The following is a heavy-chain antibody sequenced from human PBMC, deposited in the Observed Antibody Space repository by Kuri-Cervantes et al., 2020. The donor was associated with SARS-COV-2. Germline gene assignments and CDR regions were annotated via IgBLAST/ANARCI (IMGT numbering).Heavy chain of an antibody. CDR2: TNSDGIST. Sequence: ESLKISCAASGFTFSNYGMHWVRQAPGKGLVWVSRTNSDGISTSYADSVKGRFTISRDNAKNTLYLQLNSLGAEETAVYYCARGGVVTADWYFDLWGRGTLFTVSS. CDR1: GFTFSNYG. CDR3: ARGGVVTADWYFDL. D-gene: IGHD2-21*02. V-gene: IGHV3-74*01. J-gene: IGHJ2*01.